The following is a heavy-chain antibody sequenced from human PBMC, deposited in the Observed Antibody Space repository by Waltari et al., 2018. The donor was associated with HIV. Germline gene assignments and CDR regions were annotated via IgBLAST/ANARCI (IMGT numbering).Heavy chain of an antibody. CDR1: GGTFSSYA. CDR3: ARDSGALRWFGELHYFDY. V-gene: IGHV1-69*01. J-gene: IGHJ4*02. CDR2: IIPIFGTA. Sequence: QVQLVQSGAEVKKPGSSVKVSCKASGGTFSSYAISWVRQAPGQGLEWMGGIIPIFGTANYAQKFQGRVTITADESTSTAYMELSSLRSEDTAVYYCARDSGALRWFGELHYFDYWGQGTLVTVSS. D-gene: IGHD3-10*01.